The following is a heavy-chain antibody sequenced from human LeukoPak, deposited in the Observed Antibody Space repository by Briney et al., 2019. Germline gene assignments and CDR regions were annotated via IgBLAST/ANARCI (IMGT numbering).Heavy chain of an antibody. J-gene: IGHJ3*02. Sequence: GGSLRLSCAASGFTFSSYSMNWVRQAPGKGLEWVSYISSSSSTIHYADSVKGRFTISRDNAKNSLYLQMNSLRAEDTAVYYCARENRDAFDIWGQGTMVTVSS. CDR3: ARENRDAFDI. CDR1: GFTFSSYS. D-gene: IGHD1-14*01. CDR2: ISSSSSTI. V-gene: IGHV3-48*01.